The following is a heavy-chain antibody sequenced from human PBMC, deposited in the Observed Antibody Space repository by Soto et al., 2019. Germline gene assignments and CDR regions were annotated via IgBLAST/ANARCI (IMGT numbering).Heavy chain of an antibody. CDR1: GYTFTGYY. V-gene: IGHV1-2*02. CDR2: INPNSGGT. CDR3: ARKKIMITFGGVIVPFEY. J-gene: IGHJ4*02. Sequence: GASVKVSCKASGYTFTGYYMHWVRQAPGQGLEWMGWINPNSGGTNYAQKFQGRVTMTRDTSISTAYMELSRLRSDDTAVYYCARKKIMITFGGVIVPFEYWGQGTLVTVSS. D-gene: IGHD3-16*02.